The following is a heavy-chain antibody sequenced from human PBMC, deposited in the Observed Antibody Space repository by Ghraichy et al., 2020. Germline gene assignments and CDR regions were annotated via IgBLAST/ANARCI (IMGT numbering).Heavy chain of an antibody. J-gene: IGHJ4*02. CDR1: GYRFTSYG. Sequence: ASVKVSCKASGYRFTSYGMSWVRQAPGQGLEWMGWINTNNGNTNYAQKLQGRVTMTTDTSTNTAYMELRSLRSDDTAVYYCTPDPLYSNGWYYFDYWGQGTLVTVSS. CDR2: INTNNGNT. CDR3: TPDPLYSNGWYYFDY. V-gene: IGHV1-18*01. D-gene: IGHD6-25*01.